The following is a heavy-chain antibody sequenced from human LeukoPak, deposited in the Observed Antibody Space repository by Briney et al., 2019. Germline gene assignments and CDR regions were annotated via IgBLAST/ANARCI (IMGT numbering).Heavy chain of an antibody. CDR2: INPNSGGT. V-gene: IGHV1-2*02. CDR3: ARDPLRFSYYYYMDV. J-gene: IGHJ6*03. CDR1: GYTFTGYY. Sequence: ASVKVSCKASGYTFTGYYMHWVRQASGQGLEWMGWINPNSGGTNYAQKFQGRVTMTRDTSISTAYMELSRLRSDDTAVYYCARDPLRFSYYYYMDVWGKGTTVTVSS. D-gene: IGHD3-3*01.